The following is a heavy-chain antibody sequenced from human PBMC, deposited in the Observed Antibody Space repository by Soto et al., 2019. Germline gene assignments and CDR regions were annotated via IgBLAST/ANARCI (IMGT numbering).Heavy chain of an antibody. CDR2: IIPIFGTA. Sequence: VKKPGSSVKVXCKASGXXXXXXXISWVRQAXXXXXEWMGGIIPIFGTANYAQKFQGRVTITADESTSTAYMELSSLRSEDTAVYYCARGKAARPYQFDYWGQGTLVTVSS. J-gene: IGHJ4*02. CDR1: GXXXXXXX. V-gene: IGHV1-69*01. CDR3: ARGKAARPYQFDY. D-gene: IGHD6-13*01.